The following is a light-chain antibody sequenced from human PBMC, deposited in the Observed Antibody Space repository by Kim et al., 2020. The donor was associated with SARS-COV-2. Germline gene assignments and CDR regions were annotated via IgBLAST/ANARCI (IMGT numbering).Light chain of an antibody. CDR3: QQYGGSPWT. CDR2: GAS. Sequence: EIVLTQSPGTLSLSPGERATLSCRASQTVVRSYLAWYQQKPGQAPRLLIYGASTRATGIPDRFSGSGSGTDFTLTINRVEPEDFVVYYCQQYGGSPWTFGQGTKVDIK. V-gene: IGKV3-20*01. J-gene: IGKJ1*01. CDR1: QTVVRSY.